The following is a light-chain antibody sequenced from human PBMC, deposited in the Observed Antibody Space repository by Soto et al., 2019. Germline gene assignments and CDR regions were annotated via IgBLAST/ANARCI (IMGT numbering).Light chain of an antibody. CDR3: QQYNSSPLT. J-gene: IGKJ4*01. CDR2: KAS. Sequence: DIEMTQSPSTVSASVGDRVTITCRASRSISTWLAWYQQKPGKAPKLLIYKASTLESGVPSRFSGSGSGTEFTLTISSVQPDDFAAYYCQQYNSSPLTFGGGTKVEIK. CDR1: RSISTW. V-gene: IGKV1-5*03.